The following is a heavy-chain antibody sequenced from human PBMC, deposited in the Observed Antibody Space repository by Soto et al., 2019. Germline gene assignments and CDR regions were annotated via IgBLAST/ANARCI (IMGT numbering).Heavy chain of an antibody. CDR1: GGTFSNYG. D-gene: IGHD1-26*01. Sequence: QVQLVQSGAEVKKPGSSVKVSCKASGGTFSNYGISWVRQAPGQGLEWMGGIIPMFGTSNYAQKFQGRVTITADAPTSTAYMELSSLRAEDTAVYYCARDRTSTLVDRYYSMDVWGQGTTVTVSS. V-gene: IGHV1-69*01. J-gene: IGHJ6*02. CDR2: IIPMFGTS. CDR3: ARDRTSTLVDRYYSMDV.